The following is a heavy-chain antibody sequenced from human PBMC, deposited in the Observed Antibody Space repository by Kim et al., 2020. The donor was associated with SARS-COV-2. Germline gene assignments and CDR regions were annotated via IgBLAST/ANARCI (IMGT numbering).Heavy chain of an antibody. CDR3: ARDDGELLWFGELRNGMDV. CDR1: GFTFSSYA. CDR2: ISYDGSNK. V-gene: IGHV3-30*04. D-gene: IGHD3-10*01. Sequence: GGSLRHSCAASGFTFSSYAMHWVRQAPGKGLEWVAVISYDGSNKYYADSVKGRFTISRDNSKNTLYLQMNSLRAEDTAVYYCARDDGELLWFGELRNGMDVWGQGTTVTVSS. J-gene: IGHJ6*02.